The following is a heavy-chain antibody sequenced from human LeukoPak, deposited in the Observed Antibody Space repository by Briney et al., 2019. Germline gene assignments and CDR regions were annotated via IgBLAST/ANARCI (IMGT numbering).Heavy chain of an antibody. CDR3: ARDREAVTDL. J-gene: IGHJ5*02. Sequence: GASVKVSCKASGGTFSSYAISWVRQAPGQGLEWMGRIIPIFSTANYAQKFQGRVTITADKSTSTAYMELSSLRSEDTAVYYCARDREAVTDLWGQGTLVTVSS. CDR2: IIPIFSTA. CDR1: GGTFSSYA. V-gene: IGHV1-69*06. D-gene: IGHD4-11*01.